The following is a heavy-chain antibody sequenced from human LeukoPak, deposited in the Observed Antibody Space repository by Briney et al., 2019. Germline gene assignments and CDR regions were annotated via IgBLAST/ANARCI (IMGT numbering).Heavy chain of an antibody. CDR2: ISAGDTYI. Sequence: GGSLRLSCAASGFTVSSNYMSWVRQAPGKGLEWVSSISAGDTYINYADSVKGRFTISRDDSKNTLYLQMNSLRAEDTAVYYCAKHYVRGLAVANTDYWGQGTLVTVSS. CDR3: AKHYVRGLAVANTDY. CDR1: GFTVSSNY. J-gene: IGHJ4*02. V-gene: IGHV3-23*01. D-gene: IGHD6-19*01.